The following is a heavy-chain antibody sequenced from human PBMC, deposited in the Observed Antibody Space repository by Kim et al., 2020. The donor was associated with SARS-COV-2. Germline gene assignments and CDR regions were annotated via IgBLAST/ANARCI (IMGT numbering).Heavy chain of an antibody. J-gene: IGHJ6*02. CDR3: ARDLLRGYSYGNGGYYYGMDV. CDR2: IYTSGST. Sequence: SETLSLTCTVSGGSISSYYWSWIRQPAGKGLEWIGRIYTSGSTNYNPSLKSRVTMSVDTSKNQFSLKLSSVTAADTAVYYCARDLLRGYSYGNGGYYYGMDVWGQGTTVTVSS. D-gene: IGHD5-18*01. V-gene: IGHV4-4*07. CDR1: GGSISSYY.